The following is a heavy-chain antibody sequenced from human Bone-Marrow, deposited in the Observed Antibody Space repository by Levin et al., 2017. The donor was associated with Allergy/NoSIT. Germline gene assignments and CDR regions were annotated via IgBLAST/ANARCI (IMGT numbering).Heavy chain of an antibody. J-gene: IGHJ3*01. CDR2: ISYDGSNK. D-gene: IGHD3-10*01. CDR1: GLTFRSYG. Sequence: LSLTCAASGLTFRSYGLHWVRRAPGKGLEWVAVISYDGSNKYYADFVKGRFDISRDDSKNTLFLQMNGLRAEDTAIYYCARGDKLLALDFWGQGSLVTVAS. CDR3: ARGDKLLALDF. V-gene: IGHV3-30*03.